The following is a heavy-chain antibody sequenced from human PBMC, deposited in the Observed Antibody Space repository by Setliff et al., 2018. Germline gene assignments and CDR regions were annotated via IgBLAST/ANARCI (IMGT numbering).Heavy chain of an antibody. CDR3: AGDRVWGTLDAFDI. D-gene: IGHD3-16*01. CDR2: INANSGGT. J-gene: IGHJ3*02. V-gene: IGHV1-2*06. Sequence: ASVKVSCKASGYTFTLYYLHWVRQAPGQGLEWMGRINANSGGTNYAQKFQGRVTMTRDTSISTAYMDLSRLRSDDTAVYYCAGDRVWGTLDAFDIWGQGTMVTVSS. CDR1: GYTFTLYY.